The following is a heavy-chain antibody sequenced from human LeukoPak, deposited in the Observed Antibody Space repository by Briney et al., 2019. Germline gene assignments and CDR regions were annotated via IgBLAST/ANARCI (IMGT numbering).Heavy chain of an antibody. CDR2: ISGSGGST. Sequence: GGSLRLSCAASGFTFSSYAMSWVRQAPGKGLEWVSAISGSGGSTYYADSVKGRFTISRDNSKNTLYLQMNSLRAEDTAVYYCAKDPRRYYDSSGPFDYWGQGTLSPSPQ. J-gene: IGHJ4*02. CDR1: GFTFSSYA. CDR3: AKDPRRYYDSSGPFDY. D-gene: IGHD3-22*01. V-gene: IGHV3-23*01.